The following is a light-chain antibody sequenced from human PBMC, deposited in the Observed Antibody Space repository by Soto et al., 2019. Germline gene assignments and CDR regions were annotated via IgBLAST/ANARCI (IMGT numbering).Light chain of an antibody. CDR2: GAS. Sequence: EIVLTQSPGTLSLSPGERATLSCWASQSVSSSYLAWYQQKPGLAPRLLMYGASSRATGIPDRFIGSGSGTDFTLTISRLEPEDFAVYYCQQYGSSPWTFGQGTKVEIK. V-gene: IGKV3-20*01. J-gene: IGKJ1*01. CDR3: QQYGSSPWT. CDR1: QSVSSSY.